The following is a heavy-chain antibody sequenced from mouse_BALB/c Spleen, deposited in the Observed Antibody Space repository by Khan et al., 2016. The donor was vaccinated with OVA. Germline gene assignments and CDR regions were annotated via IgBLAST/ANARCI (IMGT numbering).Heavy chain of an antibody. CDR1: GFAFSSYS. J-gene: IGHJ2*01. CDR2: ITSGGSYT. D-gene: IGHD1-1*01. CDR3: TRDRNYYGSSFYFDY. Sequence: EVQLVESGGGLVKPGGSLKLSCAASGFAFSSYSMSWVRQTPEKRLEWVATITSGGSYTYYPDSVKGRVTISRDNAKNTLYLQISSLKSEDTAMYYCTRDRNYYGSSFYFDYWGQGTTLTVSS. V-gene: IGHV5-6-4*01.